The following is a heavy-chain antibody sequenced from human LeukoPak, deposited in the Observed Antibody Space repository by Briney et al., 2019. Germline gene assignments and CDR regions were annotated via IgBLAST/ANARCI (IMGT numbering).Heavy chain of an antibody. CDR1: GFTFDDYA. Sequence: SLRLSCAASGFTFDDYAMHWVRQAPGKGLEWVSGISWNSGSIGYADSVKGRFTISRDNAKNSLYLQMNSLRAEDTALYYCAKDGAAAGTEYYFDYWGQGTLVTVSS. V-gene: IGHV3-9*01. D-gene: IGHD6-13*01. CDR2: ISWNSGSI. J-gene: IGHJ4*02. CDR3: AKDGAAAGTEYYFDY.